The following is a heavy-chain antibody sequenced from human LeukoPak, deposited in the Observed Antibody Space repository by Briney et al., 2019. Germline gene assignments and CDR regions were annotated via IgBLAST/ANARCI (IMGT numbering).Heavy chain of an antibody. CDR1: GFTFSSYA. Sequence: PGGSLRLSCAASGFTFSSYAMSWVRQAPGKGLEWVSAISGSGGSTYYADSVKGRFTISRDNSKNTLYLQMNSLRAEDTAVYYCANTIARGYYYDSSGYYRPFQHWGQGTLVTVSS. D-gene: IGHD3-22*01. CDR2: ISGSGGST. V-gene: IGHV3-23*01. CDR3: ANTIARGYYYDSSGYYRPFQH. J-gene: IGHJ1*01.